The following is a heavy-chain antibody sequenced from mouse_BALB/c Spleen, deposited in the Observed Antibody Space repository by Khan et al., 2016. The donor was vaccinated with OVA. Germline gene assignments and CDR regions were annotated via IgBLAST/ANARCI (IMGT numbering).Heavy chain of an antibody. V-gene: IGHV1-20*02. J-gene: IGHJ2*01. D-gene: IGHD1-1*01. CDR3: ARIYRSDFDY. Sequence: VQLKQSGPELVKPGASVKISCKASGYSFTGYFMNWVMQSHGKSLEWIGRINPHIGETFYNQKFKGKATLTVDESSSTAHMELRSLASEDSAVYYCARIYRSDFDYWGRGTTVTVSS. CDR1: GYSFTGYF. CDR2: INPHIGET.